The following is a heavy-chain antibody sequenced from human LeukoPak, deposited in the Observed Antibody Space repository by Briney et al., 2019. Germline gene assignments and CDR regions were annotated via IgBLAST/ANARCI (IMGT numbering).Heavy chain of an antibody. V-gene: IGHV4-4*07. D-gene: IGHD1-26*01. CDR2: ISTNGTT. Sequence: SETLSLTCTVSGGSVTTYYWSSIRQTAGKGLEWIGHISTNGTTTYNPSLKSRVIMSVDTSKNQFSLKLTSVTAADTAVYYCAREATVVGATISWGQGTLVTVSS. J-gene: IGHJ4*02. CDR1: GGSVTTYY. CDR3: AREATVVGATIS.